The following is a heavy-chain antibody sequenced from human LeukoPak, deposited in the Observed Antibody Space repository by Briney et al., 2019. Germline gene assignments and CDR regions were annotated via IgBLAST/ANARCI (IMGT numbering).Heavy chain of an antibody. Sequence: GSLRLSCAASGFTFGTYAMTWVRQAPGKGLEWTGGIYYSGSTYYNPSLRSRVVISVHTSKNQFSLKLSSATAADTAVYFCAILPATDTYYYDNRGYYRPGVHWGQGTLVTVSS. D-gene: IGHD3-22*01. V-gene: IGHV4-38-2*01. CDR1: GFTFGTYA. CDR3: AILPATDTYYYDNRGYYRPGVH. CDR2: IYYSGST. J-gene: IGHJ4*02.